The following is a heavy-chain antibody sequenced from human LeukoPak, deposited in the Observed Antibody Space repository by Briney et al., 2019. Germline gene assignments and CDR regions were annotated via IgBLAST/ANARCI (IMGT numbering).Heavy chain of an antibody. D-gene: IGHD5-18*01. J-gene: IGHJ6*03. Sequence: GGSLRLSCAASGFTFSSYSMNWVRQAPGKGLEWVSSISSSSSYIYYADSVKGRFTISRDNAKNSLYLQMNSLRAEDTAVYYCARERGDTAMVYYYYMDVWGKGTTVTISS. CDR3: ARERGDTAMVYYYYMDV. V-gene: IGHV3-21*01. CDR1: GFTFSSYS. CDR2: ISSSSSYI.